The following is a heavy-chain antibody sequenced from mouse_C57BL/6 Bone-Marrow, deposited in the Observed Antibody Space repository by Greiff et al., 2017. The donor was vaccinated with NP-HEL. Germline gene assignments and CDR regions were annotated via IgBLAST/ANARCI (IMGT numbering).Heavy chain of an antibody. Sequence: VQLQQSGAELVKPGASVKLSCKASGYTFTEYTIHWVKQRPGQGLEWIGWFYPGSGSIKYNEKFTDKATLTADTSSSTVYMELSRLTTRDSAVYFCAECGITTVVEVFYWYFDVWGTGTTVTVSS. J-gene: IGHJ1*03. V-gene: IGHV1-62-2*01. CDR1: GYTFTEYT. CDR3: AECGITTVVEVFYWYFDV. CDR2: FYPGSGSI. D-gene: IGHD1-1*01.